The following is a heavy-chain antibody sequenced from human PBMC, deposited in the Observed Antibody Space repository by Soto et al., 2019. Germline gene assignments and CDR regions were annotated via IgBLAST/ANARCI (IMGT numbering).Heavy chain of an antibody. D-gene: IGHD5-12*01. CDR3: ARSLVVTGYDLDI. Sequence: GGSLRLSCAASGFTFSSYSINWVRQASGKGLEWLSYISGDSSTIYYADSVKGRFTVSRDNAKKSVYLQMDSLRAEDTAVYYCARSLVVTGYDLDIWGQGTLVTVSS. CDR2: ISGDSSTI. CDR1: GFTFSSYS. J-gene: IGHJ4*02. V-gene: IGHV3-48*01.